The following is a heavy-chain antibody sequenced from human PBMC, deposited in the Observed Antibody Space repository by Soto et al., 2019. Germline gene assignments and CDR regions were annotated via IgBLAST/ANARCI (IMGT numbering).Heavy chain of an antibody. V-gene: IGHV3-30-3*01. CDR2: ISYDGNNK. D-gene: IGHD2-2*01. Sequence: QVQLVESGGGVVQPGRSLRLSCAASGFTFSSYAMHWVRQAPGKGLEWVAVISYDGNNKYYADSVKGRFTISRDNSKNPLYLQMNSLRAEDTAVYYCARERYCGSTSCYRRYYYYYGMDVWGQGTTVTVSS. CDR3: ARERYCGSTSCYRRYYYYYGMDV. CDR1: GFTFSSYA. J-gene: IGHJ6*02.